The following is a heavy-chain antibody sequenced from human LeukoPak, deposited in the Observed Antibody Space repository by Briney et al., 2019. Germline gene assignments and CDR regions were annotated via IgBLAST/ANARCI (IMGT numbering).Heavy chain of an antibody. CDR2: INHSGST. Sequence: PSETLSLTCAVYGGSFSGYYWSWIRQPPGEGLEWIGEINHSGSTNYNPSLKSRVTISVDTSKNQFSLKLSSVTAADTAVYYCARWQKGSYRYYYYYYGMDVWGQGTTVTVSS. CDR3: ARWQKGSYRYYYYYYGMDV. D-gene: IGHD1-26*01. J-gene: IGHJ6*02. V-gene: IGHV4-34*01. CDR1: GGSFSGYY.